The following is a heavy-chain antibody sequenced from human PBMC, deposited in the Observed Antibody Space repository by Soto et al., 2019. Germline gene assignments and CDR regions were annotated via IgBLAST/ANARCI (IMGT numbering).Heavy chain of an antibody. CDR3: ARLGSFDYPDWYFDL. D-gene: IGHD3-10*01. CDR2: IYPGDSDT. CDR1: GYSFTSYW. J-gene: IGHJ2*01. Sequence: GESLKISCKGSGYSFTSYWIGWVRQMPGKGLEWMGIIYPGDSDTRYSPSFQGQVTISADKSISTAYLQWSSLKASDTAMYYCARLGSFDYPDWYFDLWGRGTLVTVSS. V-gene: IGHV5-51*01.